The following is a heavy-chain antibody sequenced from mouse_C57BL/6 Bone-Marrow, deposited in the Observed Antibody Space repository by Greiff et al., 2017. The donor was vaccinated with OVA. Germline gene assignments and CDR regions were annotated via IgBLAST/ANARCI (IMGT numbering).Heavy chain of an antibody. CDR1: GYTFTSYW. CDR2: IDPSDSYT. V-gene: IGHV1-69*01. D-gene: IGHD3-1*01. J-gene: IGHJ3*01. CDR3: AREGGTALAWLAY. Sequence: VQLQQPGAELVMPGASVKLSCKASGYTFTSYWMHWVKQRPGQGLEWIGEIDPSDSYTNYNQKFKGKSTLTVDKSSSTAYMQLSSLTSEDSAVYYCAREGGTALAWLAYWGQGTLVTVSA.